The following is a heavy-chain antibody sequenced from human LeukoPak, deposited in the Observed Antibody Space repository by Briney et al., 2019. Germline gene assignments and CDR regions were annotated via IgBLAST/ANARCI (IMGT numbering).Heavy chain of an antibody. D-gene: IGHD1-26*01. V-gene: IGHV1-69*13. CDR1: GGTFSSYA. CDR2: IIPIFGTA. J-gene: IGHJ4*02. CDR3: AREGVGATKRGAFDY. Sequence: SVKVSCKASGGTFSSYAISWVRQAPGQGLEWMGGIIPIFGTANYAQKFQGRVTITADESTSTAYMELSSLRFEDTAVYYCAREGVGATKRGAFDYWGQGALVTISS.